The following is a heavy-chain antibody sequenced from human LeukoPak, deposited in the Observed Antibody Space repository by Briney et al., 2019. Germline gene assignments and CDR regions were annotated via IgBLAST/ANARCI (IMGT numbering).Heavy chain of an antibody. CDR1: GFTFSSYW. CDR3: ARVGCSSTSCYAAYWYFDL. J-gene: IGHJ2*01. D-gene: IGHD2-2*01. V-gene: IGHV3-7*01. Sequence: GRSLRLSCAASGFTFSSYWMSWVRQAPGKGLEWVANIKQDGSEKYYVDSVKGRFTISRDNAKNSLYLQMNSLRAEDTAVYYCARVGCSSTSCYAAYWYFDLWGRGTLVTVSS. CDR2: IKQDGSEK.